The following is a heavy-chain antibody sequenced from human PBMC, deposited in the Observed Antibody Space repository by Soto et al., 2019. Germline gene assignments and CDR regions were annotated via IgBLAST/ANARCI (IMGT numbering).Heavy chain of an antibody. Sequence: SVKVSCKASGGTFSSYAISWVRQAPGQGLEWMGGIIPIFGTANYAQKFQGRVTITADESTSTAYMELSSLRSEDTAVYYCARGSVWFGELRYGMDVWGQGTKVTVSS. V-gene: IGHV1-69*13. CDR3: ARGSVWFGELRYGMDV. CDR2: IIPIFGTA. J-gene: IGHJ6*02. D-gene: IGHD3-10*01. CDR1: GGTFSSYA.